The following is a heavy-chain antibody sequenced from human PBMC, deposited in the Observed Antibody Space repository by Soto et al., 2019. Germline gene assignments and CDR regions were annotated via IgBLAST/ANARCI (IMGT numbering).Heavy chain of an antibody. D-gene: IGHD6-13*01. CDR2: IYTAGGT. V-gene: IGHV3-53*01. CDR1: GFTISSYY. J-gene: IGHJ4*02. CDR3: ARRGILRTGPLDY. Sequence: GGSLRLSCAASGFTISSYYMTWVRQAPGKGLEWVSVIYTAGGTYYADSVKGRFTISRDNSKNTLYLQMNSLRAEDTAVYYCARRGILRTGPLDYWGQGALVTVS.